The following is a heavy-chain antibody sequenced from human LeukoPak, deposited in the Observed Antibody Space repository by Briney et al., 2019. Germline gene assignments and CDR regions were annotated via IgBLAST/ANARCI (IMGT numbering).Heavy chain of an antibody. D-gene: IGHD3-10*01. CDR2: ISGSGGST. V-gene: IGHV3-23*01. CDR3: AKAKLLWFGESQYYFDY. CDR1: GFIFSSYA. J-gene: IGHJ4*02. Sequence: GGSLRLSCAASGFIFSSYAMSWVRQAPGKGLEWVSAISGSGGSTYYADSVKGRVTISRDNAKNTLYLQMNSLRAEDTAVYYCAKAKLLWFGESQYYFDYWGQGTLVTVSS.